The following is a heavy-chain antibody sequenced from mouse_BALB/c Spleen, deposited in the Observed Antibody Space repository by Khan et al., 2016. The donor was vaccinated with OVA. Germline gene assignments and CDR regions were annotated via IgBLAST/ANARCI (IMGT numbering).Heavy chain of an antibody. J-gene: IGHJ3*01. V-gene: IGHV3-6*02. D-gene: IGHD3-1*01. CDR3: AGGGSSGPAWFAS. Sequence: EVQLVESGPGLVKPSQSLSLTCSVTGYSITSGYFWNWIRQFPGNKLEWMGYIRYDGNSNYNPSLKNRISITRDKSKNQVFLKLNSVTPEATATSACAGGGSSGPAWFASWGQGTLVTVSA. CDR1: GYSITSGYF. CDR2: IRYDGNS.